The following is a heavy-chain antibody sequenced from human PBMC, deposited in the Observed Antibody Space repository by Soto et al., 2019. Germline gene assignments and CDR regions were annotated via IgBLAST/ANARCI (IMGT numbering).Heavy chain of an antibody. J-gene: IGHJ4*02. CDR1: GGTFSAFG. CDR3: ARTAPMDAGDKYYYDF. D-gene: IGHD2-21*02. V-gene: IGHV1-69*13. CDR2: IIPFFGTA. Sequence: SVKVSCKTSGGTFSAFGISWVRQAPGQGLEWMGGIIPFFGTAEYSQKFEDRITITADESTNTVYMDLRSLTSEDTAIYYCARTAPMDAGDKYYYDFWGQGALVTVSS.